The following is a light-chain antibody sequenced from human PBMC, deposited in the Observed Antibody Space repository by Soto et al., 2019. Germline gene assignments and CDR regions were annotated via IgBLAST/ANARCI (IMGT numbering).Light chain of an antibody. CDR1: SSDVGAYKY. CDR3: SSYTSTNTQV. Sequence: QFVVTQPASVSGSPGQSITISCTGTSSDVGAYKYVSWYQQHPGKAPKLMIYEVSNRPSGVSNRFSGSKSGNTASVTISGLQAEDEADYYCSSYTSTNTQVFGTGTKVTVL. J-gene: IGLJ1*01. CDR2: EVS. V-gene: IGLV2-14*01.